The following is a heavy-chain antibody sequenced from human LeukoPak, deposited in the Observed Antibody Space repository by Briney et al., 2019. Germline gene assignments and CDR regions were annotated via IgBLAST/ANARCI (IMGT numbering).Heavy chain of an antibody. Sequence: GGSLRLSCAASGFTFSSYSMNWVRQAPGKGLEWVSAISGSGGSTYYADSVKGRFTISRDNAKNTLYLQMNSLRAEDTAVYYCTREQWLALDYWGQGTLVTVSS. CDR1: GFTFSSYS. J-gene: IGHJ4*02. CDR2: ISGSGGST. CDR3: TREQWLALDY. D-gene: IGHD6-19*01. V-gene: IGHV3-23*01.